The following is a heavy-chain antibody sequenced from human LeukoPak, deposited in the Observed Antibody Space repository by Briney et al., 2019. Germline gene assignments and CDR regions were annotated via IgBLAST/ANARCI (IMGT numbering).Heavy chain of an antibody. CDR2: ISSSDTI. V-gene: IGHV3-11*01. J-gene: IGHJ4*02. D-gene: IGHD4-17*01. CDR3: ARDRGDYDGLDY. Sequence: PGGSLRLSCAASGFTFSDYYMSWIRQAPGKGLEWVSYISSSDTIYYADSVKGRFTISRDDVKKSLYLQMNSLRAEDTAVYYCARDRGDYDGLDYWGQGTLVTVSS. CDR1: GFTFSDYY.